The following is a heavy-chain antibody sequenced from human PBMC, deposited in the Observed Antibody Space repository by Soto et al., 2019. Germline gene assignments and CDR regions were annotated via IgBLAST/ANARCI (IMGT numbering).Heavy chain of an antibody. CDR2: IYYSGST. D-gene: IGHD2-2*01. Sequence: QVQLQESGPGLVKPSETLSLTCTVSGGSISSYYWSWIRQPPGKGLEWIGYIYYSGSTNYNPSLTRRVTISVDPSKNQFSLKLSSVTAADTAVYYRARRHATPKNWFDPWGQGTLVTVSS. J-gene: IGHJ5*02. CDR3: ARRHATPKNWFDP. V-gene: IGHV4-59*08. CDR1: GGSISSYY.